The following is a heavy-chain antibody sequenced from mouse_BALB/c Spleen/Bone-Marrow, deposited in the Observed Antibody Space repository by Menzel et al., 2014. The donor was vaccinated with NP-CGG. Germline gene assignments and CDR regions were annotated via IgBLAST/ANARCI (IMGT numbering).Heavy chain of an antibody. Sequence: EVQGVEFGGGLVQPKGSLKLSCAASGFTFNTNAMNWVRQAPGKGLEWVARIRSKSNNYATYYADSVKDRFTISRDDSQSMLYLQMNNLKTEDTAMYYCVRDDGNPYYYAMDYWGQGTSVTVSS. CDR1: GFTFNTNA. D-gene: IGHD2-1*01. J-gene: IGHJ4*01. V-gene: IGHV10S3*01. CDR2: IRSKSNNYAT. CDR3: VRDDGNPYYYAMDY.